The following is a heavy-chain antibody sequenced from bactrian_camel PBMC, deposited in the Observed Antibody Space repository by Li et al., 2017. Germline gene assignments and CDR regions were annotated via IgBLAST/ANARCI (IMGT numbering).Heavy chain of an antibody. Sequence: VQLVESGGGLVQPGGSLRLSCAASGFIFSSYWMYWVRQAPGKGLEWLSGISHNSERTSYADSVKGRFTISRDNAKNTLYLQLNSLKTDDTAMYYCATTLCSVIECYGMDYWGKGTQVTVS. CDR2: ISHNSERT. J-gene: IGHJ7*01. CDR1: GFIFSSYW. V-gene: IGHV3S1*01. D-gene: IGHD3*01.